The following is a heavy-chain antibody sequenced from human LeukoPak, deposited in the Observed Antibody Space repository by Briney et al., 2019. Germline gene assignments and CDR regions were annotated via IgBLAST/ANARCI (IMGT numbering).Heavy chain of an antibody. J-gene: IGHJ4*02. D-gene: IGHD1-26*01. CDR1: GFTFSSYA. CDR2: ISGSGGST. V-gene: IGHV3-23*01. CDR3: AKGGKWDVTPFDY. Sequence: GGSLRLSCAASGFTFSSYAMSWVRQAPGKGLEWVSTISGSGGSTYYADSVKGRFTISRDNSKNTLYLQVNSLRAEDTAVYYCAKGGKWDVTPFDYWGQGTLVTVSS.